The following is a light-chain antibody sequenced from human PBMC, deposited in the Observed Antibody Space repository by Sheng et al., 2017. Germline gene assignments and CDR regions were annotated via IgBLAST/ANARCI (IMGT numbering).Light chain of an antibody. V-gene: IGLV3-21*02. CDR1: NIGSKS. CDR2: XKDT. Sequence: SYVLSQPPSLSVAPGQTARIPCAGNNIGSKSVHWYQQKPGQAPVLVVYXKDTDRPSGIPERFSGSNSGSTATLTISGVEAGDEADYYCQIWDGSSDHLVVFGGGTKLTVL. J-gene: IGLJ2*01. CDR3: QIWDGSSDHLVV.